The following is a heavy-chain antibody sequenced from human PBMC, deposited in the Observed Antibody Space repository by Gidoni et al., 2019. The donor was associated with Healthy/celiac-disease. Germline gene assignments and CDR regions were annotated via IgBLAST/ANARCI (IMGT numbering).Heavy chain of an antibody. J-gene: IGHJ4*02. CDR2: ISGSGGST. Sequence: AQLLESGGGLVQPGGSLRLSCEASGCTVSSYAMRWVRQAPGKGLEWVSAISGSGGSTYYAGSVKGRFTISRDNSKNTLYLQMNSLRAEDTAVYYCAKFLLQNYDYIWGGLFDYWGQGTLVTVSS. D-gene: IGHD3-16*01. V-gene: IGHV3-23*01. CDR3: AKFLLQNYDYIWGGLFDY. CDR1: GCTVSSYA.